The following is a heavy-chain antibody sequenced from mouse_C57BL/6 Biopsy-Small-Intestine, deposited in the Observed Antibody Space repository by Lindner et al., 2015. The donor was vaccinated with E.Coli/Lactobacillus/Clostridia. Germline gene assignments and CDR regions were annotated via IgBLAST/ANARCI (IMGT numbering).Heavy chain of an antibody. CDR3: TRDGYYSAWFAY. J-gene: IGHJ3*01. V-gene: IGHV5-17*01. CDR2: ISSGSSTI. CDR1: GFTFSDYG. Sequence: VQLQESGGGLVKPGGSRKLSCSASGFTFSDYGMHWVRQAPEKGLEWVAYISSGSSTIYYADTVKGRFTISRDNAKNTLFLQMTSLRSEDPAMYYCTRDGYYSAWFAYWGQGTLVTVSA. D-gene: IGHD2-3*01.